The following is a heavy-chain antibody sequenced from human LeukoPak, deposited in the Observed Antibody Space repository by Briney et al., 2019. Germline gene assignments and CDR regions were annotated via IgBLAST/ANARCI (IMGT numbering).Heavy chain of an antibody. J-gene: IGHJ4*02. D-gene: IGHD3-22*01. CDR2: MNPNSGNT. V-gene: IGHV1-8*03. CDR1: GYTFTSYD. CDR3: ARDSTARYYYDSSGYSIWDY. Sequence: SVKVSCKASGYTFTSYDINWVRQATGQGLEWMGWMNPNSGNTGYAQKFQGRVTITRNTSISTAYMELSSLRSEDTAVYHCARDSTARYYYDSSGYSIWDYWGQGTLVTVSS.